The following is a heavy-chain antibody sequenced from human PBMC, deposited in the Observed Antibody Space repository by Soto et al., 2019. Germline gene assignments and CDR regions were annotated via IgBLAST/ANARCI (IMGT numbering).Heavy chain of an antibody. CDR1: GFTFDDYT. V-gene: IGHV3-43*01. CDR3: AKGHTTGATGVDY. Sequence: GGSLRLSCAASGFTFDDYTMHWVRQAPGKGLEWVSLISWDGGSTHYADSVKGRFTISRDNSKNSVYLQMNSLRTEDTALYYCAKGHTTGATGVDYWGQGTQVTVSS. CDR2: ISWDGGST. D-gene: IGHD1-1*01. J-gene: IGHJ4*02.